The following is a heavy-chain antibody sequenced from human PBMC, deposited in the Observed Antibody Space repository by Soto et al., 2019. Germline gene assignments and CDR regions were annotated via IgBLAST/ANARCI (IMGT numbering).Heavy chain of an antibody. CDR2: ISAYNGNT. V-gene: IGHV1-18*01. CDR3: AREGSVSSGYYSEPDAFDI. Sequence: ASVKVSCKASGYTFTSYGISWVRQAPGQGLEWMGWISAYNGNTNYAQKLQGRVTMTTDTSTSTAYMELRSLRSDDTAVYYCAREGSVSSGYYSEPDAFDIWGQGSMVTVSS. D-gene: IGHD3-22*01. J-gene: IGHJ3*02. CDR1: GYTFTSYG.